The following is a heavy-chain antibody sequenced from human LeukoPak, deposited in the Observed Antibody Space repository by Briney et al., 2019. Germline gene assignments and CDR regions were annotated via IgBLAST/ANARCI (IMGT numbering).Heavy chain of an antibody. CDR1: GYTFTIYD. CDR3: ARETWIQLWFARYYYYGMDV. D-gene: IGHD5-18*01. Sequence: GASVTVSFTASGYTFTIYDINWVRQAPGQGLEWMGWMNPNSGNTGYAQKFQGRVTITRNTSISTAYMELSSLRSEDTAVYYCARETWIQLWFARYYYYGMDVWGQGTTVTVSS. CDR2: MNPNSGNT. J-gene: IGHJ6*02. V-gene: IGHV1-8*01.